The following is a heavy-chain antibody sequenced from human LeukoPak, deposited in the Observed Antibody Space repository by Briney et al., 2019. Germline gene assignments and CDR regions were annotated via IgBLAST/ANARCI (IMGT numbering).Heavy chain of an antibody. Sequence: TLSSICSTSGISINRDCWTCVPQVAGKEQEKIGRIFASGSTNYNPYLRSRITMSVDTSKNQFSLDLSSVTAADTGVYYCVRGWAPRGEKSSFASWGQGTLVTVSS. J-gene: IGHJ4*02. V-gene: IGHV4-4*07. D-gene: IGHD3-10*01. CDR2: IFASGST. CDR1: GISINRDC. CDR3: VRGWAPRGEKSSFAS.